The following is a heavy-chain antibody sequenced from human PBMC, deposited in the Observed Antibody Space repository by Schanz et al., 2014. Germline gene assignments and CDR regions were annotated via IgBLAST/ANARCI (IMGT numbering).Heavy chain of an antibody. CDR3: VREGSTTPVTGLRSFDWLGRFDY. Sequence: EVQLLESGGDLVQPGRSLRLSCAASGFSFSDHAMDWVRQAAGKGLEWVGRVRKKEFSDDTEEYAASVRGRFTISRDDSKNVVNLQMNGLKTEDTAMYYCVREGSTTPVTGLRSFDWLGRFDYWGQGALVTVSS. CDR1: GFSFSDHA. V-gene: IGHV3-72*01. J-gene: IGHJ4*02. CDR2: VRKKEFSDDTE. D-gene: IGHD3-9*01.